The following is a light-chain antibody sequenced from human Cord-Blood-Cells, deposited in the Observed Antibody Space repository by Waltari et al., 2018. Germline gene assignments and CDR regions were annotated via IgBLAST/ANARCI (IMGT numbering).Light chain of an antibody. CDR3: SSYAGSNNLV. Sequence: QSALTQPPSASGSPGQSVTISCPGTSSDVGGYNYVSCYQQHPGKAPKPMIYEVSKRPSGVPDRFSVSKSGNTASLTVSGLQAEDEADYYCSSYAGSNNLVFGGGTKLTVL. CDR1: SSDVGGYNY. CDR2: EVS. V-gene: IGLV2-8*01. J-gene: IGLJ3*02.